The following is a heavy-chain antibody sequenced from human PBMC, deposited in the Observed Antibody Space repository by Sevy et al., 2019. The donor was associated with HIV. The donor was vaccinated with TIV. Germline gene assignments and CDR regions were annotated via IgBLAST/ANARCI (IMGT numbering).Heavy chain of an antibody. CDR1: GFDFSIYT. Sequence: GGSLRLSCVASGFDFSIYTMNWVRQAPGKGLEWISYSNSRSSNIDYADSVKGRFTISRDNAKNSLYLQMNSLRDEDMGVYYCARALTDFDHWGQGTLVTVSS. D-gene: IGHD3-9*01. CDR2: SNSRSSNI. V-gene: IGHV3-48*02. CDR3: ARALTDFDH. J-gene: IGHJ4*02.